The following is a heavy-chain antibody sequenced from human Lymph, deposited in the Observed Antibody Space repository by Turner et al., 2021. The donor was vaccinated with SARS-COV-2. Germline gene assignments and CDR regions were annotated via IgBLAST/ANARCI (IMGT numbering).Heavy chain of an antibody. CDR3: ARDLGTYGMDV. CDR1: GIIVSRNY. J-gene: IGHJ6*02. D-gene: IGHD6-13*01. V-gene: IGHV3-53*02. Sequence: EVQLVETGAGLILPGGSLRLSCSASGIIVSRNYMNWVRQAPGKGLEWVSVIYSGGTTYYADSVKGRFTISRDNSKNTLYLQMNSLRVEDTAVYYCARDLGTYGMDVWGQGTTVTVSS. CDR2: IYSGGTT.